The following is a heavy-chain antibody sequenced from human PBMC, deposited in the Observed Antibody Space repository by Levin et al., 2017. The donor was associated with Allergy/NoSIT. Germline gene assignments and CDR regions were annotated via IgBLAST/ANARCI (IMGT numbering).Heavy chain of an antibody. D-gene: IGHD2-2*01. CDR3: ARGIVVVPAAMQYYFDY. CDR2: IYYSGGT. Sequence: SQTLSLTCTVSGGSISSYYWSWIRQPPGKGLEWIGYIYYSGGTNYNPSLKSRVTISVDTSKNQFSLKLSSVTAADTAVYYCARGIVVVPAAMQYYFDYWGQGTLVTVSS. J-gene: IGHJ4*02. CDR1: GGSISSYY. V-gene: IGHV4-59*01.